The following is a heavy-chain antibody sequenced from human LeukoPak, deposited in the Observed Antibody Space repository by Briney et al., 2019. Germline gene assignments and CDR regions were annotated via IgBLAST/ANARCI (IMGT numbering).Heavy chain of an antibody. V-gene: IGHV3-21*04. Sequence: GGSLRLSCAASGFSISDYWMSWLRQAPGKGLEWVSSISSSSSYIYYADSVKGRFTISRDNAKNSLYLQMNSLRSEDSAYYYCVKDIISSWYGAFDIWGQGTMVTVSS. D-gene: IGHD2-2*01. CDR1: GFSISDYW. CDR3: VKDIISSWYGAFDI. CDR2: ISSSSSYI. J-gene: IGHJ3*02.